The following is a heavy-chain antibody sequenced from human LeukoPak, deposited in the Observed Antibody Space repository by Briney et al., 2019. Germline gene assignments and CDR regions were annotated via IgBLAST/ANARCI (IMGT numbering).Heavy chain of an antibody. D-gene: IGHD2-8*01. CDR2: IKSKTDGGTT. V-gene: IGHV3-15*01. CDR1: GFTFSNVW. Sequence: GGSLRLSCAASGFTFSNVWMSWVRQAPGKGLEWVGLIKSKTDGGTTDYAAPVKGRFTFSRDDSKNTLYLQMNSLKTEDTAVYYCTILGYCTNGVCPTHYCWGQGTLVTVSS. J-gene: IGHJ4*02. CDR3: TILGYCTNGVCPTHYC.